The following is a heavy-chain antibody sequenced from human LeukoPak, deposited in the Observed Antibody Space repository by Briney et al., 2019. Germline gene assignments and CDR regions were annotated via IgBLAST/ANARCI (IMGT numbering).Heavy chain of an antibody. D-gene: IGHD3-10*01. CDR3: ASSWDYYYGSGSHPNDY. Sequence: ASVKVSCKASGYTFTSYGISWVRQAPGQGLEWMGWISAYNGNTNYAQKLQGRVTMTTDTSTSTAYMELRSLRSDDTAVYYCASSWDYYYGSGSHPNDYWGQGTLVTVSS. CDR1: GYTFTSYG. J-gene: IGHJ4*02. V-gene: IGHV1-18*01. CDR2: ISAYNGNT.